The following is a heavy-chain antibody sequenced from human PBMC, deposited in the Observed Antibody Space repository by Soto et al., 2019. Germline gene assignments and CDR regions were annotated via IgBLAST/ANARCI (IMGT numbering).Heavy chain of an antibody. CDR2: MNPNSGNT. D-gene: IGHD3-3*01. J-gene: IGHJ5*02. CDR1: GYTFTRYD. Sequence: QVQLVQSGAEVKKPGASVKVSCKASGYTFTRYDINWVRQATGQGLEWMGWMNPNSGNTGYAQKFQGRVTMTRNTSISTAYMVLSSLRSEDTAVYYCARGITIFGVVDPGGQGTLVTVSS. CDR3: ARGITIFGVVDP. V-gene: IGHV1-8*01.